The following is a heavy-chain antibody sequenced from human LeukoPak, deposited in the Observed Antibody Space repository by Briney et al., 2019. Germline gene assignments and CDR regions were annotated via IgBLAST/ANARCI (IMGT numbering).Heavy chain of an antibody. CDR1: GFTFSSYA. V-gene: IGHV3-23*01. D-gene: IGHD2-2*02. J-gene: IGHJ4*02. CDR2: ISDSGGST. CDR3: AKEYCSSTSCYTSYFDY. Sequence: GGSLRLSCAASGFTFSSYAMNWVRQAPGKGLEWVSAISDSGGSTYYADSVKGRFTISRDNSKNTLYLQMNSLRAEDMAVYYCAKEYCSSTSCYTSYFDYWGQGTLVTVSS.